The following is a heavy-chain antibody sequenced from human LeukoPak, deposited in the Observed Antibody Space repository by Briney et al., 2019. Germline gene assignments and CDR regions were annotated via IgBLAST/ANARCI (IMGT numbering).Heavy chain of an antibody. D-gene: IGHD3-16*01. CDR3: AAVSMITFGGVSFDY. CDR2: INPSGGST. CDR1: GYTFTSYY. V-gene: IGHV1-46*01. J-gene: IGHJ4*02. Sequence: ASVKVSCKASGYTFTSYYMHWVRQAPGQGLEWMGIINPSGGSTSYAQKFQGRATMTRDMSTSTAYMELSSLRSEDTAVYYCAAVSMITFGGVSFDYWGQGTLVTVSS.